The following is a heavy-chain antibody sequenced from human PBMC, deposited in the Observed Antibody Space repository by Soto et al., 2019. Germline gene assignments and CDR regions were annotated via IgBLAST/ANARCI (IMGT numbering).Heavy chain of an antibody. CDR1: GFSLTTSGVG. D-gene: IGHD3-3*01. CDR2: IYWDDDK. V-gene: IGHV2-5*02. Sequence: QITLNESGPTVVSPTETLTLTCRFSGFSLTTSGVGVGWIRQSPGKAPEWLALIYWDDDKRYSASLKSRLTITKDTSKNPVVLTLSDLDPTDTATYYCAHRVLRTVFGLVTTTAIYFDFWGQGTPVAVSS. J-gene: IGHJ4*02. CDR3: AHRVLRTVFGLVTTTAIYFDF.